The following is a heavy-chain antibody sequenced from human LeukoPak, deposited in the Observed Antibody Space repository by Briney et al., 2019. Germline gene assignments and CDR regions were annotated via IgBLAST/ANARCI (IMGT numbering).Heavy chain of an antibody. D-gene: IGHD5-18*01. CDR3: ARGMVSSYFFDY. V-gene: IGHV3-48*01. CDR1: GFTFSSYS. Sequence: GGSLRLSCAASGFTFSSYSMNWVRQAPGKGLEWVSYISSSGSSIYYVDSVKGRFTISRDNANNSLYLQMNSLRAEDTAVYYCARGMVSSYFFDYWGQGALVTVSS. J-gene: IGHJ4*02. CDR2: ISSSGSSI.